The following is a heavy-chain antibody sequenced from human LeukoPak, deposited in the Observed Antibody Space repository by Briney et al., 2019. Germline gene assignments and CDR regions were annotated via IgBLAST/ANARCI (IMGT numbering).Heavy chain of an antibody. CDR3: ARGNSNYYYMDV. J-gene: IGHJ6*03. CDR2: INHSGST. V-gene: IGHV4-34*01. Sequence: SETLSLTCAVYGGSFSGYYWSWIRQPPGKGLEWIGEINHSGSTNYNPSLKGRVTISVDTSKNQFSLKLSSVTAADTAVYYCARGNSNYYYMDVWGKGTTVTVSS. CDR1: GGSFSGYY. D-gene: IGHD4-11*01.